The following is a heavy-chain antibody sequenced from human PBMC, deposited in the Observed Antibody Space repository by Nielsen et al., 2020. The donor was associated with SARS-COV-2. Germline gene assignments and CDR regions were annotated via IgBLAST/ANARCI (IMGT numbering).Heavy chain of an antibody. V-gene: IGHV3-23*01. CDR1: GFTFSSYA. CDR3: AKGMVVRAARPINLHYYYYYGMDV. Sequence: GESLKISCAASGFTFSSYAMSWVRQAPGKGLEWVSAISGSGGSTYYADSVKGRFTISRDNSKNTLYLQMNSLRAEDTAVYYCAKGMVVRAARPINLHYYYYYGMDVWGQGTTVTVSS. J-gene: IGHJ6*02. CDR2: ISGSGGST. D-gene: IGHD6-6*01.